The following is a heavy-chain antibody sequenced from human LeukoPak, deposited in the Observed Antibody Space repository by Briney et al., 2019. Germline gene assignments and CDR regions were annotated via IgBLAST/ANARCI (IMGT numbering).Heavy chain of an antibody. CDR1: GFTFSSYG. D-gene: IGHD5-12*01. J-gene: IGHJ4*02. V-gene: IGHV3-23*01. Sequence: GGSLRLSCAASGFTFSSYGMSWVRQAPGKGLEWVSAISGSGGSTYYADSVKGRFTISGDNAKNSLYLQMNSLRAEDTAVYYCARARGGYDWDLGYWGQGTLVAVSS. CDR2: ISGSGGST. CDR3: ARARGGYDWDLGY.